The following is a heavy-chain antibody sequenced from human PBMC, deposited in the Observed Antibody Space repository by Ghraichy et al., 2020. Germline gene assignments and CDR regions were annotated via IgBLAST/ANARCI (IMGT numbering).Heavy chain of an antibody. V-gene: IGHV4-39*07. CDR2: IYYSGST. CDR3: ARHDVKGDFWSGYYNYFDY. J-gene: IGHJ4*02. Sequence: QTLSLTCSVSGGSISSWNYYWGWIRQPPGKGLEWIGSIYYSGSTYYDPSLKSRVTISVDTSKNQFSLKLSSVTAADTAVYYCARHDVKGDFWSGYYNYFDYWGQGTLVTVSS. CDR1: GGSISSWNYY. D-gene: IGHD3-3*01.